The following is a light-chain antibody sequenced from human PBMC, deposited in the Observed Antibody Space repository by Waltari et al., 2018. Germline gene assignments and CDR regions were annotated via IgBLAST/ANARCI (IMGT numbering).Light chain of an antibody. CDR1: QSVLNTFHNKNN. CDR3: QQYYSILPLT. Sequence: EIAMTQSPDSLAVSLCQRPTNHFKSTQSVLNTFHNKNNLTWYQQKQGRPHKLIINWASTRESGVPARFSGSGSGTDFTLTISSLQAEDVAVYYCQQYYSILPLTFGGGTKVEIK. CDR2: WAS. J-gene: IGKJ4*01. V-gene: IGKV4-1*01.